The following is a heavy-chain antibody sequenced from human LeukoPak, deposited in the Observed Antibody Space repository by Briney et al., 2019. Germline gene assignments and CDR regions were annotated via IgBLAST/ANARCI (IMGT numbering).Heavy chain of an antibody. CDR2: IIPIFGIA. CDR3: ARDHVQYSSSWQPPEDYYCYGMDV. Sequence: SVKVSCKASGGTFSSYAISWARQAPGQGLEWMGRIIPIFGIANYAQKFQGRVTITADKSTSTAYMELSSLRSEDTAVYYCARDHVQYSSSWQPPEDYYCYGMDVWGQGTTVTVSS. D-gene: IGHD6-13*01. J-gene: IGHJ6*02. V-gene: IGHV1-69*04. CDR1: GGTFSSYA.